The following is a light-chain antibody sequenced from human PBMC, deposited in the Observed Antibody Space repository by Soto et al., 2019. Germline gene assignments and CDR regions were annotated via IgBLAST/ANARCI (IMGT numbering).Light chain of an antibody. V-gene: IGLV2-14*01. CDR2: DVS. J-gene: IGLJ2*01. Sequence: QSALTQPASMSGSPGQSITISCTGTSSDVGGYNYVSWYQQHPGKAPKLMIYDVSNRPSGVSNRFSGSKSGNTASLTISGLHDEDEADYYCSSYTSSSTRGVFGGGTQLTVL. CDR1: SSDVGGYNY. CDR3: SSYTSSSTRGV.